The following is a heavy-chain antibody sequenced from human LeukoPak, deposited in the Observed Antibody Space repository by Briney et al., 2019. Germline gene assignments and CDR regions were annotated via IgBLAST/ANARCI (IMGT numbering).Heavy chain of an antibody. D-gene: IGHD2-21*02. J-gene: IGHJ4*02. CDR1: GFTFNNYA. CDR3: AKDRGVVVTATFDY. CDR2: ISGSGGNT. V-gene: IGHV3-23*01. Sequence: GGSLRLSCAASGFTFNNYAMGWVRQALGKGLEWVSTISGSGGNTYYADSVKGRFTISRDNSKNTLYLQMNSLRAEDTAVYYCAKDRGVVVTATFDYWGQGTLVTVSS.